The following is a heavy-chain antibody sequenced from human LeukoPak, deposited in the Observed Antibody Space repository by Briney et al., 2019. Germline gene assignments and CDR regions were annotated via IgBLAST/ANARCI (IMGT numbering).Heavy chain of an antibody. CDR1: GGSISSCY. D-gene: IGHD2-15*01. Sequence: SETLSLTCTVSGGSISSCYWSWIRQPPGKGLEWIGYIYYSGSTNYNPSLKSRVTISVDTSKNQFSLKLSSVTAADTAVYYCARLAPEEVVVAAIPDYWGQGTLVTVSS. CDR2: IYYSGST. V-gene: IGHV4-59*08. J-gene: IGHJ4*02. CDR3: ARLAPEEVVVAAIPDY.